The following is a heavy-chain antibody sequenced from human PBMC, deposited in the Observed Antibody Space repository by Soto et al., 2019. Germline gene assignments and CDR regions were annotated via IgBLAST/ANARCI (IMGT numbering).Heavy chain of an antibody. CDR3: AKDRSSSEYYYYGMDV. V-gene: IGHV3-9*01. D-gene: IGHD6-6*01. Sequence: SLRLSCAASGFTFDDYAMHWVRQAPGKGLEWVSGISWNSGSIGYADSVKGRFTISRDNAKNSLYLQMNSLRAEDTALYYCAKDRSSSEYYYYGMDVWGQGTTVTV. J-gene: IGHJ6*02. CDR2: ISWNSGSI. CDR1: GFTFDDYA.